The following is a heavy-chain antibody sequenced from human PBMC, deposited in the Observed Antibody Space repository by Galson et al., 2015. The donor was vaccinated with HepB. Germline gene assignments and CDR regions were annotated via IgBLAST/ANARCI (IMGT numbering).Heavy chain of an antibody. D-gene: IGHD3-22*01. CDR2: IGTAGDT. J-gene: IGHJ3*02. CDR1: GFTFSSYD. CDR3: ARGSLYYYDSSGYYPHAFDI. Sequence: SLRLSCAASGFTFSSYDMHWVRQATGKGLEWVSAIGTAGDTYYPGSVKGRFTISRENAKNSLYLQMNSLRAGDTAVYYCARGSLYYYDSSGYYPHAFDIWGQGTMVTVSS. V-gene: IGHV3-13*01.